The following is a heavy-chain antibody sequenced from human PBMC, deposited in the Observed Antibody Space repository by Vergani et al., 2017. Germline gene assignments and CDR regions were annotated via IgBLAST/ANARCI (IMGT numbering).Heavy chain of an antibody. CDR3: AADLGYYYGSGSYYPYYYGMDV. D-gene: IGHD3-10*01. J-gene: IGHJ6*02. V-gene: IGHV1-58*02. CDR1: GFTFTRSA. CDR2: IVVGSGNT. Sequence: QMQLVQSGPEVKKPGTSVKVSCKASGFTFTRSAMQWVRQARGQRLEWIGWIVVGSGNTNYAQKFQERVTITRDMSTSTAYMELSSLRSEDTAVYYCAADLGYYYGSGSYYPYYYGMDVWGQGTTVTVSS.